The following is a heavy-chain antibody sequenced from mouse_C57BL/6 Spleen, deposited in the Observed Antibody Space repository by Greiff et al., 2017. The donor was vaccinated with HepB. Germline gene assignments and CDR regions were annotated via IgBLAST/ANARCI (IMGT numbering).Heavy chain of an antibody. CDR3: AREDAVYYYAMDY. CDR1: GFTFSDYG. CDR2: ISSGSSTI. V-gene: IGHV5-17*01. J-gene: IGHJ4*01. Sequence: DVQLVESGGGLVKPGGSLKLSCAASGFTFSDYGMHWVRQAPEKGLEWVAYISSGSSTIYYADTVKGRFTISRDNAKNTLFLQMTSLRSEDTAMYYCAREDAVYYYAMDYWGQGTSVTVSS.